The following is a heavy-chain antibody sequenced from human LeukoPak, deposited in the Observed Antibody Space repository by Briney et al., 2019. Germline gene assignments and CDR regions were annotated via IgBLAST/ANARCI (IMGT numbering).Heavy chain of an antibody. J-gene: IGHJ4*02. CDR2: ISTYNGNT. CDR3: ARRTHDPRLYFDWLLDY. V-gene: IGHV1-18*01. Sequence: EASVKVSCKASGYSFSRYGISWVRQAPGQGLEWMGWISTYNGNTNYAQKFQGRVTMTTDTSTNTAYMELRSLRSDDTAVYYCARRTHDPRLYFDWLLDYWGQGTLVTVSS. D-gene: IGHD3-9*01. CDR1: GYSFSRYG.